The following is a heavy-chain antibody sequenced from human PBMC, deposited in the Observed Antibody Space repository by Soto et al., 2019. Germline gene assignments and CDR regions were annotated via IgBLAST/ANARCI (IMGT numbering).Heavy chain of an antibody. CDR3: AKTLTSERITMVRGVHLN. CDR2: ISGSGGST. CDR1: GFTFSSYA. J-gene: IGHJ4*02. Sequence: GGSLRLSCAASGFTFSSYAMSWVRQAPGKGLEWVSAISGSGGSTYYADSVKGRFTISRDNSKNTLYLQMNSLRAEDTAVYYCAKTLTSERITMVRGVHLNWGQGTLVTVSS. V-gene: IGHV3-23*01. D-gene: IGHD3-10*01.